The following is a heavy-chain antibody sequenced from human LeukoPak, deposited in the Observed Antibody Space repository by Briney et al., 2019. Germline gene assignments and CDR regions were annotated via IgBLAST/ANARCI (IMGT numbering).Heavy chain of an antibody. Sequence: SETLSLTCAVYGGSFSGYYWSWIRQPPGKGLEWIGEINHSGSTNYNPSLKSRVTISVDTSKNQFSLKLSSVTAADTAVNYCARVYSTTSPFDPWGQGTLVTVSS. CDR3: ARVYSTTSPFDP. V-gene: IGHV4-34*09. CDR2: INHSGST. D-gene: IGHD6-13*01. J-gene: IGHJ5*02. CDR1: GGSFSGYY.